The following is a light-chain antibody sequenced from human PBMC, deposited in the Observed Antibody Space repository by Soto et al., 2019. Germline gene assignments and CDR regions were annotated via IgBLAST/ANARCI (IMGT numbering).Light chain of an antibody. V-gene: IGLV2-14*01. Sequence: QSVLTQPASVSGCPGQSITISCTGTSSDVGGYNYVSWYQQYPGKAPKLMIFEVSNRPSGVSNRCSGSKSGNTASLTISGLQAEDGADYYCSSYTTSSTLGVFGGGTKLTVL. J-gene: IGLJ2*01. CDR1: SSDVGGYNY. CDR2: EVS. CDR3: SSYTTSSTLGV.